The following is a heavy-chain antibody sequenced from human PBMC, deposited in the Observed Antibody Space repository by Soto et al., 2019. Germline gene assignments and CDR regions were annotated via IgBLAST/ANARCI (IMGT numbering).Heavy chain of an antibody. J-gene: IGHJ3*02. V-gene: IGHV2-5*02. CDR1: GFSLTSAGVR. CDR3: AHRRNTSGWFRDAFDI. D-gene: IGHD6-19*01. Sequence: QVTLKESGPTLVKPTETLTLTCTFSGFSLTSAGVRVGWIRQPPGKALECLALIDWDDDKDYSPSLENRLSVTKDTSTNQVVLKMTNMDPMDTATYFCAHRRNTSGWFRDAFDIWGPGTVITVSS. CDR2: IDWDDDK.